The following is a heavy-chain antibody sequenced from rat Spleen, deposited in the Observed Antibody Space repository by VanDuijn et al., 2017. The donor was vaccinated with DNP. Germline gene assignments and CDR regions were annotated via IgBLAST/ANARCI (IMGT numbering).Heavy chain of an antibody. V-gene: IGHV5S23*01. CDR2: ISTGGGNT. D-gene: IGHD1-1*01. CDR3: ARHYYSGDYFDY. J-gene: IGHJ2*01. CDR1: GFTFSNYD. Sequence: EVQLVESGGGLVQPGRSLKLSCAAAGFTFSNYDMAWVRQAPTTGMEWVASISTGGGNTYYLDSVKGRFTISSDNAKSTRYLQMDSLRSEDTATYYCARHYYSGDYFDYWGQGVMVTVSS.